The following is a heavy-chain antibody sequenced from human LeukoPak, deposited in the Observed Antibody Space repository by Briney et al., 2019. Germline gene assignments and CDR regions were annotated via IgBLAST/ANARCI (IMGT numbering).Heavy chain of an antibody. J-gene: IGHJ4*02. CDR1: GGSFSGYY. V-gene: IGHV4-34*01. D-gene: IGHD2-2*01. CDR2: INHSGST. CDR3: ARGNPASFLIVVVLAAAINNFDY. Sequence: SETLSLTCAVYGGSFSGYYWSWIRQPPGKGLEWIGEINHSGSTNYNPSLKSRVTISVDTSKNQFSLKLSSVTAADTAVYYCARGNPASFLIVVVLAAAINNFDYWGQGTLVTVSS.